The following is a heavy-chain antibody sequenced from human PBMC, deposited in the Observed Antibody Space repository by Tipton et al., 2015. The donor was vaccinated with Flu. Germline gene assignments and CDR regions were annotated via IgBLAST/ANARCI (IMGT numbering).Heavy chain of an antibody. D-gene: IGHD2-2*02. J-gene: IGHJ6*02. Sequence: CAASGFTFSSYDMHWVRQATGKGLEWVSAIGTAGDTYYPGSVKGRFTISRENAKNSLYLQMNSLRAGDTAVYYCARDLAYCSSTSCYTRGMDVWGQGTTVTVAS. CDR2: IGTAGDT. CDR3: ARDLAYCSSTSCYTRGMDV. V-gene: IGHV3-13*01. CDR1: GFTFSSYD.